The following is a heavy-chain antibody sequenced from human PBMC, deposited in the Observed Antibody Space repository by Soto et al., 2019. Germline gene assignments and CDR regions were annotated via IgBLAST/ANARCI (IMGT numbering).Heavy chain of an antibody. V-gene: IGHV3-53*01. Sequence: GGSMGLPSAASGFTLSSYAVSWVRQAPGTGLEWVSVIYSGGSTYYADSVKGRFTISRDNSKNTLYLQMNSLRAEDTAVYYCARDLRERITIFGVEKYGMDVWGQGTTVTGLL. D-gene: IGHD3-3*01. CDR1: GFTLSSYA. CDR2: IYSGGST. CDR3: ARDLRERITIFGVEKYGMDV. J-gene: IGHJ6*02.